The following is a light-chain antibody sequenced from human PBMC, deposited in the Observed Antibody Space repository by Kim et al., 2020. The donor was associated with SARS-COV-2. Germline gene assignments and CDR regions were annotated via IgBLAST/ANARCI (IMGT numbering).Light chain of an antibody. CDR1: LIISSW. Sequence: SAAVEDSATITCRASLIISSWLAWYQQKQGKAPKLLIYKASTLQSGVPSRFSGSGSGTDFPLTISSLQPDYFATYYCQQYNSAWTFGQGTKVDIK. CDR2: KAS. J-gene: IGKJ1*01. V-gene: IGKV1-5*03. CDR3: QQYNSAWT.